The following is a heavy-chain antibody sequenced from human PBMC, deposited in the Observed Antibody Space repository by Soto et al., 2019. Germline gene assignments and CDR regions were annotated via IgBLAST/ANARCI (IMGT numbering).Heavy chain of an antibody. V-gene: IGHV4-39*01. CDR2: IYYRGNT. J-gene: IGHJ4*02. Sequence: QLQLQESGPGLVKPSETLSLTCSVSGDSINSDNYYWGWIRQPPGKGLEWIGSIYYRGNTYYNPSPRTRVTVALAKSKSQFSLKLNSVTAADSAVYFCASLEGLATISYYFDYWGQGTLGTVSS. CDR3: ASLEGLATISYYFDY. CDR1: GDSINSDNYY. D-gene: IGHD3-9*01.